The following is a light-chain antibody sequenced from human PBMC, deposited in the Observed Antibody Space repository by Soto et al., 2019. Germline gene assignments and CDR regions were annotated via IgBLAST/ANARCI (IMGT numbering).Light chain of an antibody. V-gene: IGLV4-69*01. CDR2: LNSDGRH. CDR3: QTWGTGDVV. Sequence: QLVLTQSPSASASLGASVKLTCTLSSGHSSYAIAWHQQQPEKGPRYLMKLNSDGRHSKGDGIPDRFSGSSSGAERYLTISSLQSEDEADYYCQTWGTGDVVFGGGTKVTVL. CDR1: SGHSSYA. J-gene: IGLJ2*01.